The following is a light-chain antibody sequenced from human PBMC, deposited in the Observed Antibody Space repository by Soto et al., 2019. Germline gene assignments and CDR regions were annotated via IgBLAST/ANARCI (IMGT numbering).Light chain of an antibody. V-gene: IGKV1-9*01. CDR1: QGLRNY. J-gene: IGKJ4*01. CDR2: AAS. CDR3: QQLNSYPT. Sequence: IQLTQSPSSLSAFVRDRVTGPFRARQGLRNYLAWYQQKPGKAPKLLIYAASTLQSGVPSRFSGSGSGTDFTLTINSLQPEDFATYYCQQLNSYPTFGGGTKVEIK.